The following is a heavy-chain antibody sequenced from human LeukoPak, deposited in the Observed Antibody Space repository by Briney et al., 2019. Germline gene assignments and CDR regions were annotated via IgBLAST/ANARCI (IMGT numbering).Heavy chain of an antibody. CDR3: ARDKAVTTEVTQHFQH. Sequence: GASVKVSCKASGYTFTNYGFSWVRQAPGRGLEWMGWISAYNGYTDYAQKFQFRVTMTTDTSTSTAYVELRSLRSDDTAVYYCARDKAVTTEVTQHFQHWGQGTLVTVSS. D-gene: IGHD4-23*01. V-gene: IGHV1-18*01. J-gene: IGHJ1*01. CDR1: GYTFTNYG. CDR2: ISAYNGYT.